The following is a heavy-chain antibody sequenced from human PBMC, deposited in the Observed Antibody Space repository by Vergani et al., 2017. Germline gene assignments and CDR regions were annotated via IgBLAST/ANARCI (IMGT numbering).Heavy chain of an antibody. V-gene: IGHV3-33*01. CDR1: GFTFSSYG. CDR2: IWYDGSNK. Sequence: VQLVESGGGVVQPGRSLRLSCAASGFTFSSYGMHWVRQAPGKGLEWVAVIWYDGSNKYYADSVKVRFTISRDNSKNTLYLQMNSLGAEDTAVYYCASLGRGDLGSGASNYWGQGTLVTVSS. CDR3: ASLGRGDLGSGASNY. J-gene: IGHJ4*02. D-gene: IGHD3-10*01.